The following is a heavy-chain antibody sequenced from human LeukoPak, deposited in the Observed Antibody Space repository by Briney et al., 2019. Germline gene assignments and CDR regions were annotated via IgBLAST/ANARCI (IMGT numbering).Heavy chain of an antibody. D-gene: IGHD3-3*01. CDR1: GFTFSSYA. Sequence: GGSLRLSCAASGFTFSSYAMSWVRQAPGKGLEWVSAISGSGSSTYYADSVKGRFTISRDNSKNTLYLQMNSLRAEDTAVYYCARGDYDYDSWIAYYVFDFWGQGSLVTVSS. J-gene: IGHJ4*02. V-gene: IGHV3-23*01. CDR2: ISGSGSST. CDR3: ARGDYDYDSWIAYYVFDF.